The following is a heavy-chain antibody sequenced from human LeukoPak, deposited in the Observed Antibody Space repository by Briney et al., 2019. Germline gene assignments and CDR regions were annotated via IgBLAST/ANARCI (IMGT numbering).Heavy chain of an antibody. CDR1: GFTFSSYW. CDR2: IHEDGGDK. D-gene: IGHD2-21*01. V-gene: IGHV3-7*01. Sequence: PGGSLRLSCVVSGFTFSSYWMNWVRQAPGKGLEWVANIHEDGGDKYYVDSVKGRFTISRDNAKNSLYLQMNSLRVEDTAVYHCARDTILDIWGQGTMVTVSS. J-gene: IGHJ3*02. CDR3: ARDTILDI.